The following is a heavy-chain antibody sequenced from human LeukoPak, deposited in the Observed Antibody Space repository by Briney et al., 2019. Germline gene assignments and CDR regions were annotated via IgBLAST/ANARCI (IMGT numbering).Heavy chain of an antibody. D-gene: IGHD6-13*01. Sequence: GGSLRLSCAASGFTFSSYWMSWVRQAPGKGLEWVANIKQDGSEKYYVDSVKGRFTISRDNAKNSLYLQMNSLRAEDTAVYYCARIKNKGYSSSWYYFDYWGQGTLVTVSS. CDR1: GFTFSSYW. CDR2: IKQDGSEK. CDR3: ARIKNKGYSSSWYYFDY. V-gene: IGHV3-7*01. J-gene: IGHJ4*02.